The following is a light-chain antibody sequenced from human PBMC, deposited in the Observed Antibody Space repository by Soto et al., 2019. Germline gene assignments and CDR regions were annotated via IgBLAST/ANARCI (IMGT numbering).Light chain of an antibody. J-gene: IGKJ5*01. CDR2: GAS. CDR1: LSVFSH. V-gene: IGKV3-15*01. CDR3: QQYNISTIS. Sequence: IVVKLAPATLSFYTHVVATLSCRASLSVFSHLAWYQKKPGQAPRLLIYGASTRATGIAARFSGSGSGTEFTLTISSLQSEDFAVYCCQQYNISTISFCQGTRLEIK.